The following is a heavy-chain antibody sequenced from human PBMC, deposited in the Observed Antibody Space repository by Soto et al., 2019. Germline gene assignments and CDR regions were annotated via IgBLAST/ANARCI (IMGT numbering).Heavy chain of an antibody. CDR1: GLTFSSYA. J-gene: IGHJ4*02. Sequence: GGSLRLSCAASGLTFSSYAMSWVRQAPGKGLEWVSVISGIGDITYYADSVKGRFTISRDNSKNTLYLQMNSLRAEDTAFYFCAKDPPAGILFDYWGQGTLVTVSS. CDR3: AKDPPAGILFDY. V-gene: IGHV3-23*01. CDR2: ISGIGDIT.